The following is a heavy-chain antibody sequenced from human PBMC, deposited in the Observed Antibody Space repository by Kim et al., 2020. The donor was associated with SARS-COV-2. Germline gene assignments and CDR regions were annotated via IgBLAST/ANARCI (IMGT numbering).Heavy chain of an antibody. V-gene: IGHV3-74*01. D-gene: IGHD3-10*01. CDR3: ARVEYASGSSYDH. Sequence: SYADSVKGRFTRSRDNAKNTLFLQMDSLRAEDTAVYYCARVEYASGSSYDHWGLGTQVTVSS. J-gene: IGHJ4*02.